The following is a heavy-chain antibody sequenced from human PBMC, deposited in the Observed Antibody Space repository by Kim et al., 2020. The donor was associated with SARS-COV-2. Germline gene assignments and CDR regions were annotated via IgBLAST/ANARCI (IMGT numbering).Heavy chain of an antibody. CDR3: ARDLRIYSSGWEGWFDP. V-gene: IGHV3-11*01. J-gene: IGHJ5*02. Sequence: VKGRFTISRDHAKNSLYLQMNSLRAEDTAVYYCARDLRIYSSGWEGWFDPWGQGTLVTVSS. D-gene: IGHD6-19*01.